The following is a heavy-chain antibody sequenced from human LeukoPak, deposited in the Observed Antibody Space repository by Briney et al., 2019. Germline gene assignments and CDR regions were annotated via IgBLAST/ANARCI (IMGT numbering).Heavy chain of an antibody. Sequence: ASVRVSCKASGYTFTSYYMHWVRQAPGQGLEWMGIINPSGGSTSYAQKFQGRVTMTRDTSTSTVYMELSSLRSEDTAVYYCARALQNDWFDPWGQGPRVTVAS. J-gene: IGHJ5*02. V-gene: IGHV1-46*03. D-gene: IGHD4-11*01. CDR2: INPSGGST. CDR3: ARALQNDWFDP. CDR1: GYTFTSYY.